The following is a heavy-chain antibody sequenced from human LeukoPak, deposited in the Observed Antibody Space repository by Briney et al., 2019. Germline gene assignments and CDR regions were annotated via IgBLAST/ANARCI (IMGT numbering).Heavy chain of an antibody. V-gene: IGHV3-33*06. CDR3: AKALVRDYYYYYGMDV. Sequence: GGSLRLSCAASGFTFSSYGMHWVRQAPGKGLEWVAVIWYDGSNKYYADSVKGRFTISRDNSKNTLYLQMNSLRAEDTAVYYCAKALVRDYYYYYGMDVWGQGTTVTVSS. CDR2: IWYDGSNK. CDR1: GFTFSSYG. D-gene: IGHD6-6*01. J-gene: IGHJ6*02.